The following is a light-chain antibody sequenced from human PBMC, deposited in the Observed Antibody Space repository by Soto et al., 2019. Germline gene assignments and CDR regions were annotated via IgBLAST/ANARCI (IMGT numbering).Light chain of an antibody. J-gene: IGKJ2*01. CDR1: QSVLYSSNNRNY. V-gene: IGKV4-1*01. CDR2: WAS. Sequence: DIVMTQSPDSLAVSLGERVTIHCKSSQSVLYSSNNRNYFAWYQQKPGQPPKLLIYWASTRESGVPDRFSGSGSGTDFTHTISSLQAADVAVYYCQQYYSSPFTFGQGTKLEI. CDR3: QQYYSSPFT.